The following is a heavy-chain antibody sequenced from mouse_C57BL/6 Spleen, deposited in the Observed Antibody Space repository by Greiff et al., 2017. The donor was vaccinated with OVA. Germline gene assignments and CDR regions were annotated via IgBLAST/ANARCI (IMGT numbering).Heavy chain of an antibody. J-gene: IGHJ3*01. D-gene: IGHD2-4*01. V-gene: IGHV14-3*01. CDR3: ARPLYYDYDFSWFAD. CDR1: GFTIKNTY. CDR2: IDPANGNT. Sequence: EVQGVESVAELVRPGASVKLSCTASGFTIKNTYMHWVKQRPEQGLEWIGRIDPANGNTKYAPKFQGKATITADTSSNTAYLQLSSLTSEDTAIYYCARPLYYDYDFSWFADWGQGTLVTVSA.